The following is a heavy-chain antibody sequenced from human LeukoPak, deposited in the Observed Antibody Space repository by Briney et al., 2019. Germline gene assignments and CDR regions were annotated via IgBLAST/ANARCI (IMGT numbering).Heavy chain of an antibody. Sequence: ASVKVSCKASGYTFTGYYMHWVRQAPGQGLEWMGWINPNSGGTNYAQRFQGRVTMTRDTSISTAYMELSRLRSDDTAVYYCARGTYYYGSGDDAFDIWGQGTMVTVSS. D-gene: IGHD3-10*01. CDR2: INPNSGGT. CDR3: ARGTYYYGSGDDAFDI. V-gene: IGHV1-2*02. CDR1: GYTFTGYY. J-gene: IGHJ3*02.